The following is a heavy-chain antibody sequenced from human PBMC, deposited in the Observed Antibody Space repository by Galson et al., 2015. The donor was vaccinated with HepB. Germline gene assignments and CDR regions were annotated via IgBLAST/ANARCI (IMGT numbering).Heavy chain of an antibody. V-gene: IGHV1-24*01. CDR3: ATDLIVGATTRDY. CDR1: GYTLTELS. D-gene: IGHD1-26*01. J-gene: IGHJ4*02. CDR2: FDPEDGET. Sequence: SVKVSCKVSGYTLTELSMHWVRQAPGKGLEWMGGFDPEDGETIYAQKFQGRVTMTEDTSTDTAYMELSSLRSEDTAVYYCATDLIVGATTRDYWGQGTLVTVSS.